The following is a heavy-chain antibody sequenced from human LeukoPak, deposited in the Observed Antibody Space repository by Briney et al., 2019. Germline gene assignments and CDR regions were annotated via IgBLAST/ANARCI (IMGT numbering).Heavy chain of an antibody. Sequence: GGSLRLSCAASGFTFSSYSMNWVRQAPGKGLEWVSYISSSSSTIYYADSVKGRFTISRDNAKNSLYLQMNSLRAEDTAVYYCASSVFGVVIRTWGQGTLVTVSS. CDR1: GFTFSSYS. V-gene: IGHV3-48*01. J-gene: IGHJ5*02. D-gene: IGHD3-3*01. CDR2: ISSSSSTI. CDR3: ASSVFGVVIRT.